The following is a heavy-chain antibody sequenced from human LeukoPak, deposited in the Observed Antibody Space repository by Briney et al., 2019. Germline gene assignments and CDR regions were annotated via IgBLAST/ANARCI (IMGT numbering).Heavy chain of an antibody. J-gene: IGHJ6*02. CDR2: INDYTGTT. CDR1: GRSFTDYF. Sequence: SDPLSLICDVFGRSFTDYFWLWIRQSPGKGVEWIGEINDYTGTTNYNSSLNSRVSISLETCKNHSSLELRSVTAAATAVYYCARGRIAKIVVVHSFHYGMDVWGQGTTVTVSS. CDR3: ARGRIAKIVVVHSFHYGMDV. V-gene: IGHV4-34*01. D-gene: IGHD3-22*01.